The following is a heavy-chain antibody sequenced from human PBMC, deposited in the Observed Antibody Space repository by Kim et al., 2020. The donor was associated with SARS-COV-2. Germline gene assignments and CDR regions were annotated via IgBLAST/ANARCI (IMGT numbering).Heavy chain of an antibody. CDR2: ISGDGGST. Sequence: GGSLRLSCAASGFTFDDYAMHWVRQAPGKGLEWVSLISGDGGSTYYADSVKGRFTISRDNSKNSLYLQMNSLRTEDTALYYCAKIMYLFWGSDRSHGMDVWGQGTTVTVSS. J-gene: IGHJ6*02. CDR3: AKIMYLFWGSDRSHGMDV. V-gene: IGHV3-43*02. D-gene: IGHD3-10*01. CDR1: GFTFDDYA.